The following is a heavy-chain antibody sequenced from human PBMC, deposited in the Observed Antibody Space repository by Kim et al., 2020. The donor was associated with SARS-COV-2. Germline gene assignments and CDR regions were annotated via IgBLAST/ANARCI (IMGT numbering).Heavy chain of an antibody. Sequence: GGSLRLSCAASGFSFGSYGMHWVRQAPGKGLEWVAVISFDGSEKLYGDSVKGRIIISRDNSKNTLDMQMNSLRPDDMGLYYCVKVKGLQGLRGPFEIWGQGTMVTV. D-gene: IGHD4-17*01. CDR1: GFSFGSYG. J-gene: IGHJ3*02. CDR3: VKVKGLQGLRGPFEI. V-gene: IGHV3-30*18. CDR2: ISFDGSEK.